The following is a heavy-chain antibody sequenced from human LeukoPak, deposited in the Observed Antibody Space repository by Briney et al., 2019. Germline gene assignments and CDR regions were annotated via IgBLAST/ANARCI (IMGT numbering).Heavy chain of an antibody. Sequence: GGSLRLSCAASGFTFSSYAMSWVRQAPGKGLERVSAISGSGGSTYYAGSVKGRFTISRDNSKNTLYLQMNSLRAEDTAVYYCAKDRLVRSGSSSCLGYWGQGTLVTVSS. J-gene: IGHJ4*02. CDR3: AKDRLVRSGSSSCLGY. CDR1: GFTFSSYA. CDR2: ISGSGGST. D-gene: IGHD6-6*01. V-gene: IGHV3-23*01.